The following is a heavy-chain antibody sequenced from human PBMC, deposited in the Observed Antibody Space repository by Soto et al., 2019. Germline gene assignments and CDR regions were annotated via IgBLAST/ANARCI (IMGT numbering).Heavy chain of an antibody. CDR2: ISGSGGST. CDR1: GFTFSSYA. J-gene: IGHJ4*02. V-gene: IGHV3-23*01. Sequence: GGSLRLSCAASGFTFSSYAMSWVRQAPGRGLEWVSAISGSGGSTYYADSVKGRFTLSRDNSKNTLYLQMNSLRAEDTAVYYCAKVLYYYDSSGYPGYWGQGTLVTVSS. D-gene: IGHD3-22*01. CDR3: AKVLYYYDSSGYPGY.